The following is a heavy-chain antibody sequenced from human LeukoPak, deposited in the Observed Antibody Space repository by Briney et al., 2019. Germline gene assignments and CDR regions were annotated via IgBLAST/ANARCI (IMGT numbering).Heavy chain of an antibody. CDR1: GYTFTGYY. CDR3: ARAFDYYGSLQYYYYYMDV. V-gene: IGHV1-2*02. D-gene: IGHD3-10*01. J-gene: IGHJ6*03. Sequence: GASVKVSCKASGYTFTGYYMHWVRQAPGQGLEWMGWINPNSGGTNYAQKFQGRVTMTRDTSISTAYMELSRLRSDDTAVYYCARAFDYYGSLQYYYYYMDVWGKGTTVTISS. CDR2: INPNSGGT.